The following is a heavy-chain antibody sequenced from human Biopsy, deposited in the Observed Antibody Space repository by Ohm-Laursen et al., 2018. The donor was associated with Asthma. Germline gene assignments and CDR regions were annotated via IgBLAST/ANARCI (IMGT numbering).Heavy chain of an antibody. CDR2: ISGSGGST. V-gene: IGHV3-23*01. CDR1: GFSVSSNY. J-gene: IGHJ4*02. D-gene: IGHD4-17*01. CDR3: ATFPYGDYLPLDY. Sequence: SLRLSCTASGFSVSSNYMSWVRQAPGKGLEWVSAISGSGGSTYYADSVKGRFTISRDNSKNTLHLQMNSLRAEDTAVYYCATFPYGDYLPLDYWGQGTLVTVSS.